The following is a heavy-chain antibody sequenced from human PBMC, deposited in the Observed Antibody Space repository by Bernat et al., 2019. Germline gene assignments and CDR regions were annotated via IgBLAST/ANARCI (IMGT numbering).Heavy chain of an antibody. CDR2: ISYDGSNK. J-gene: IGHJ4*02. CDR3: ARDRLAAAGLYAY. Sequence: QVQLVESGGGVVQPGRSLRLSCAASGFTFSSYAMHWVRQAPGKGLEWVVVISYDGSNKYYADSVKGRFTISRDNSKNTLYLQMNSLRAEDTAVYYCARDRLAAAGLYAYWGQGTLVTVSS. CDR1: GFTFSSYA. V-gene: IGHV3-30*01. D-gene: IGHD6-13*01.